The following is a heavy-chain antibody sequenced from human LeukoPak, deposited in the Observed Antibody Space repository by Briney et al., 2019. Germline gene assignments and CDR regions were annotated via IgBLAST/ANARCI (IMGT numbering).Heavy chain of an antibody. CDR3: AREYCSGGSCYPDVLSNWFDP. J-gene: IGHJ5*02. V-gene: IGHV1-69*13. CDR1: GGTFSSYA. Sequence: GASVKVSCKASGGTFSSYAISWVRQAPGQGLEWMGGIIPIFGTANYARKFQGRVTITADESTSTAYMELSSLRSEDTAVYYCAREYCSGGSCYPDVLSNWFDPWGQGTLVTVSS. D-gene: IGHD2-15*01. CDR2: IIPIFGTA.